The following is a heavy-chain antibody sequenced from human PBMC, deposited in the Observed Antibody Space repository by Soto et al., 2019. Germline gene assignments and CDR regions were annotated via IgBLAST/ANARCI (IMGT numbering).Heavy chain of an antibody. CDR3: ARDKMGRASSPDY. J-gene: IGHJ4*02. V-gene: IGHV3-33*01. D-gene: IGHD2-8*01. CDR1: GFTFSSYG. CDR2: IWYDGSNK. Sequence: LRLSCAASGFTFSSYGMHWVRQAPGKGLEWVAVIWYDGSNKYYADSVKGRFTISRDNSKNTLYLQMNSLRAEDTAVYYCARDKMGRASSPDYWGQGTLVTVSS.